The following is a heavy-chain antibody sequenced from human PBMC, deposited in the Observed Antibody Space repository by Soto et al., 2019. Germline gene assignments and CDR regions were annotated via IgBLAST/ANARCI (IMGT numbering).Heavy chain of an antibody. CDR2: IRSKAYGGTT. D-gene: IGHD2-21*01. V-gene: IGHV3-49*01. CDR3: TRDWPLWPGTDSPGAFDI. CDR1: GFTFGDYA. Sequence: GGSPRLSCTASGFTFGDYAMSWFRQAPGKGLEWVGFIRSKAYGGTTEYTASVKGRFTISRDDSKSIAYLQMNSLKTEDTAVYYCTRDWPLWPGTDSPGAFDIWGQGTMVTVSS. J-gene: IGHJ3*02.